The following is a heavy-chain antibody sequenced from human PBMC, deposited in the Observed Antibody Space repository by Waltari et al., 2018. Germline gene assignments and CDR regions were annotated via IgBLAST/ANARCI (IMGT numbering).Heavy chain of an antibody. V-gene: IGHV4-39*01. Sequence: QLQLQESGPGLVKPSETLSLTCTVSGGSISSSSYYWGWIRQPPGKGLEWIGSIYYSGSTYYNPSLKSRVTISVDTSKNQFSLKLRSVTAADTAVYYCARQGSANWFDPWGQGTLVTVSS. CDR1: GGSISSSSYY. J-gene: IGHJ5*02. CDR2: IYYSGST. D-gene: IGHD2-15*01. CDR3: ARQGSANWFDP.